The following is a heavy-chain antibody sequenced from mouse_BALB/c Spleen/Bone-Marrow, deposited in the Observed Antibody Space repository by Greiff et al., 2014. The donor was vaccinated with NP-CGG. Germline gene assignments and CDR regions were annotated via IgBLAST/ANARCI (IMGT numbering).Heavy chain of an antibody. CDR1: GFNIKDTY. D-gene: IGHD2-14*01. V-gene: IGHV14-3*02. Sequence: DVHLVESGAELVKPGASVRLSCTASGFNIKDTYMDWVKQRPEQGLEWIGRIDPANGNTKYDPKFQGKATITADTSSNTAYLQLSSLTSEDTAVYYCARYRLGTYFDYWGQGTTLTVSS. CDR3: ARYRLGTYFDY. CDR2: IDPANGNT. J-gene: IGHJ2*01.